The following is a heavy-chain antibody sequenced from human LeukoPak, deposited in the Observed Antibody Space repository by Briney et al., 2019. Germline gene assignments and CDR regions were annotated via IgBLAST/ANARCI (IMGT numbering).Heavy chain of an antibody. CDR3: AKDRGGSSHFDY. D-gene: IGHD1-26*01. J-gene: IGHJ4*02. CDR1: GFTFSTYA. Sequence: GGSLRLSCAASGFTFSTYAMSWVRQAPGKGLEWVAFIRYDGSNKYYADSVKGRFTISRDNSKNTLYLQMNSLRAEDTAVYYCAKDRGGSSHFDYWGQGTLVTVSS. V-gene: IGHV3-30*02. CDR2: IRYDGSNK.